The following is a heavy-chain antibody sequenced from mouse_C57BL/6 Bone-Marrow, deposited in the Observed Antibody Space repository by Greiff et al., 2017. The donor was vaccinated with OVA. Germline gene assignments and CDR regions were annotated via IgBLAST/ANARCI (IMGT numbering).Heavy chain of an antibody. CDR3: ARGGDGYFYFDY. Sequence: EVKLQESGPELVKPGASVKISCKASGYTFTDYYMNWVKQSHGKSLEWIGDINPNNGGTSYNQKFKGKATLTVDKSSSTAYMELRSLTSEDSAVYYCARGGDGYFYFDYWGQGTTLTVSS. V-gene: IGHV1-26*01. CDR2: INPNNGGT. D-gene: IGHD2-3*01. CDR1: GYTFTDYY. J-gene: IGHJ2*01.